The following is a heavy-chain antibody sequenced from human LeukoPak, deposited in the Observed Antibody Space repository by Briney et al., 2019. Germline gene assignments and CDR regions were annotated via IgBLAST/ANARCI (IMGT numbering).Heavy chain of an antibody. CDR1: GFTFNNYA. CDR2: IRSKAYGGTT. D-gene: IGHD3-22*01. Sequence: GGSLRLSCAASGFTFNNYAMSWVRQAPGKGLEWVGFIRSKAYGGTTEYAASVKGRFTISRDDSKSIAYLQINSLKTEDTAVYYCTRGRGVVVYYFDYWGQGTLVTVSS. CDR3: TRGRGVVVYYFDY. V-gene: IGHV3-49*04. J-gene: IGHJ4*02.